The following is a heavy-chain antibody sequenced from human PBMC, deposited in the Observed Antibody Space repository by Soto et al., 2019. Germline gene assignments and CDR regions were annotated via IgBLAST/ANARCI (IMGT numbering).Heavy chain of an antibody. Sequence: PSETLSLTCTVSVGAISSSSYYWGWIGQPPGKGLEWIGSIYYSGSTYYNPSLKSRVTISVDTSKNQFSLKLRSVTAADTAVYYRTRLEARKRLQYYYGSGQVDYWGQGTLVTVSS. CDR3: TRLEARKRLQYYYGSGQVDY. CDR1: VGAISSSSYY. CDR2: IYYSGST. D-gene: IGHD3-10*01. V-gene: IGHV4-39*01. J-gene: IGHJ4*02.